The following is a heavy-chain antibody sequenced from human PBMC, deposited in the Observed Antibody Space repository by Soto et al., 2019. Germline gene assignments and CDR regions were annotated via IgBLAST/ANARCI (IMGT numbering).Heavy chain of an antibody. D-gene: IGHD3-22*01. J-gene: IGHJ4*02. V-gene: IGHV3-30-3*01. Sequence: GGSLRLSCAASGFTFSSYAMHWVRQAPGKGLEWVAVISYDGSNKYYADSVKGRFTISRDNSKNTLYLQMNSLRAEDTAVYYCARDYYDSSGYYYETNYFDYWGQGTLVTVSS. CDR2: ISYDGSNK. CDR3: ARDYYDSSGYYYETNYFDY. CDR1: GFTFSSYA.